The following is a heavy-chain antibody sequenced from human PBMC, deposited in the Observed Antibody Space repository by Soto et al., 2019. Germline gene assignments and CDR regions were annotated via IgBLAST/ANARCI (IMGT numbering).Heavy chain of an antibody. D-gene: IGHD3-22*01. V-gene: IGHV1-3*01. CDR1: GYTFTSYA. Sequence: GASVKVSCKASGYTFTSYAMHWVRQAPGQRLEWMGWINAGNGNTKYSQQFQGRVTITRDTSASTAYMELSSLRSEDTAVYYCARDRPYYDSSLPGFDIWGQGTMVTVSS. J-gene: IGHJ3*02. CDR3: ARDRPYYDSSLPGFDI. CDR2: INAGNGNT.